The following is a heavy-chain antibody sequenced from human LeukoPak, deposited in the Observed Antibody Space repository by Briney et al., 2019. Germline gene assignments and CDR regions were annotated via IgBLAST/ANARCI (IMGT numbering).Heavy chain of an antibody. Sequence: PGGSLRLSCAPSGFIFSIYRMPWVRQAPGKGLVWVSRIHGDGTSYADSVEGRFTISRYNTKNTLYLQMNSLRVEDTAVYDCARVTLYTVDYWGQGTLVTVSS. J-gene: IGHJ4*02. CDR3: ARVTLYTVDY. CDR2: IHGDGT. D-gene: IGHD4-11*01. V-gene: IGHV3-74*01. CDR1: GFIFSIYR.